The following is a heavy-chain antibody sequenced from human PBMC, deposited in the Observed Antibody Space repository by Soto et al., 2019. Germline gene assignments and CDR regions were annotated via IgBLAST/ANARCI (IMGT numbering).Heavy chain of an antibody. V-gene: IGHV1-69*02. CDR3: ASSRPSLSSCGVDGDSLDC. CDR2: ITPLFGIS. D-gene: IGHD2-21*02. CDR1: GAMFLSNS. Sequence: QVQLVQSGAEVRKPGSSVMVSCKSSGAMFLSNSISWVRQAPGQGLEWMGRITPLFGISNYAQKFQARVTITADKSTRTAFMELSSLRSEDTAVFYCASSRPSLSSCGVDGDSLDCWGQGPLVTVSS. J-gene: IGHJ4*02.